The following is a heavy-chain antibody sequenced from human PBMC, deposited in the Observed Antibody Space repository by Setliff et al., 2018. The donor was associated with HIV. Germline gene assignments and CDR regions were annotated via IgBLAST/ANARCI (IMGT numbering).Heavy chain of an antibody. J-gene: IGHJ4*02. CDR2: IYYSGST. Sequence: PSETLSLTCNVSGGSISSSSYYWGWIRQPPGKGLEWIGSIYYSGSTYYNPSLKSRVTISVDTSKNQFSLKLSSVTAADTAVYYCARERDFYYDNSGYSFDYWGQGTLVTVSS. V-gene: IGHV4-39*07. D-gene: IGHD3-22*01. CDR3: ARERDFYYDNSGYSFDY. CDR1: GGSISSSSYY.